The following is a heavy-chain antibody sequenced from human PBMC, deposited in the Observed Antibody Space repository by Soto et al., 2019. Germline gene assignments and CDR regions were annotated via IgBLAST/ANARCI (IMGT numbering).Heavy chain of an antibody. CDR1: GFSLSTSGVG. CDR2: IYWDDDK. V-gene: IGHV2-5*02. CDR3: AHSAPLWIGPPPVYYTDF. D-gene: IGHD3-10*01. Sequence: SGPTLVNPTQTLTLTCTFSGFSLSTSGVGVGWIRQPPGKALEWLALIYWDDDKRYSPSLKSRLTITKDTSKNQVVLTMTNMDPVDTATYYCAHSAPLWIGPPPVYYTDFWGQGTLDTVSS. J-gene: IGHJ4*02.